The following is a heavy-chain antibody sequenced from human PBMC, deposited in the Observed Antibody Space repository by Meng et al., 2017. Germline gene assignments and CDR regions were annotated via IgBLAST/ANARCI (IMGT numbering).Heavy chain of an antibody. CDR1: GFTFSSFA. D-gene: IGHD4-17*01. J-gene: IGHJ4*02. CDR2: IRSNWGSP. V-gene: IGHV3-64*01. CDR3: AREYGDYGNYFDY. Sequence: GESLKISCAASGFTFSSFAMSWVRQAPGKGLEWVSGIRSNWGSPYYANSVKGRFTISRDNSKNTLYLQMRSRRAEDTAVYYCAREYGDYGNYFDYWGQGTLVTVSS.